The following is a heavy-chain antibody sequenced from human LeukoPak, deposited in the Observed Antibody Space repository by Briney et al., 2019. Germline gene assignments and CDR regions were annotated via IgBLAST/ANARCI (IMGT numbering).Heavy chain of an antibody. CDR3: ARDSSGWYDY. D-gene: IGHD6-19*01. CDR2: IYYSGST. J-gene: IGHJ4*02. V-gene: IGHV4-59*01. CDR1: GGSISSYY. Sequence: SETLSLTSTVSGGSISSYYWSWIRPPPGKGPEWIGYIYYSGSTNYNTSLKSRVTISVDTSKNQFSLKLRSVTAADTDVYYCARDSSGWYDYWGQGTLVTVSS.